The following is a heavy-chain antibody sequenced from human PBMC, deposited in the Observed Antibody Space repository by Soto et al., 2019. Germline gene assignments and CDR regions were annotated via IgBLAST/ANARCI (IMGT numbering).Heavy chain of an antibody. CDR3: ASLAAYCSCTSCYAYSGMDV. J-gene: IGHJ6*02. Sequence: SETLSLTCTVSGDSISSYYWSWIRQPPGKGLEWIGYIYYSGNTNYNPSLKSRVTISVDTSKNQFSLKLSSVTAADTAVFYCASLAAYCSCTSCYAYSGMDVWVQGTTVPVSS. V-gene: IGHV4-59*01. D-gene: IGHD2-2*01. CDR2: IYYSGNT. CDR1: GDSISSYY.